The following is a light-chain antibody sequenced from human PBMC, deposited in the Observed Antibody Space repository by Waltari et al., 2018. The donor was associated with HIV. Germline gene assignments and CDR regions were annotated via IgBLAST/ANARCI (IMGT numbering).Light chain of an antibody. Sequence: QTVVTQEPSFSVSPGGPVTLTCGLSSGSVSTNHYPRWYQQTPGQAPRTLIYSTNIRSSGIPDRFSGSILGNKAALTIAGAQADDESDYFCLLYLGTYIYVFGGGTRLTVL. CDR1: SGSVSTNHY. V-gene: IGLV8-61*01. CDR2: STN. CDR3: LLYLGTYIYV. J-gene: IGLJ3*02.